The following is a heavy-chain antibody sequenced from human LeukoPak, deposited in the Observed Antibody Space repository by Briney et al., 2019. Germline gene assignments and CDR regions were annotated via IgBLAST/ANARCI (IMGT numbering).Heavy chain of an antibody. D-gene: IGHD1-26*01. Sequence: GGSLRLSCAASGFIFSSYAMSWVRQAPGKGLEWVSSISGSGDGTCYADSVKGRFTISRDNSENTLYLQMSTLRADDTAVYYCAKDHRWQLLLFDYWGQGTLVTVSS. V-gene: IGHV3-23*01. CDR1: GFIFSSYA. CDR2: ISGSGDGT. CDR3: AKDHRWQLLLFDY. J-gene: IGHJ4*02.